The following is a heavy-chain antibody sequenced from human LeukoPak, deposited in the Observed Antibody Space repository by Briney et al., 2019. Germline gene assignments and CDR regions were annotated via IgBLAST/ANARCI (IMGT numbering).Heavy chain of an antibody. V-gene: IGHV3-48*04. CDR2: ISSSSSTI. D-gene: IGHD2-2*01. Sequence: QPGGSLRLSCAASGFTFSSYSMNWVRQAPGKGLEWASYISSSSSTIYYADSVKGRFTISRDNARSSLYLQMNSLRPEDTAVYYCARDTEDIVVLPPDVGASKDGFDPWGQGTLVTVSS. CDR1: GFTFSSYS. CDR3: ARDTEDIVVLPPDVGASKDGFDP. J-gene: IGHJ5*02.